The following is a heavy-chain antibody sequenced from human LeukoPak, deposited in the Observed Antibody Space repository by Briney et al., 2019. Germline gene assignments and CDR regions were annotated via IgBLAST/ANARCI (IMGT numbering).Heavy chain of an antibody. V-gene: IGHV1-8*01. CDR3: ARAGSLSSSWYINYYYYYGMDV. CDR1: GYTFTSYD. J-gene: IGHJ6*02. CDR2: MNPNSGNT. D-gene: IGHD6-13*01. Sequence: GASVKVSCKASGYTFTSYDINWVRQATGQGLEWRGWMNPNSGNTGYAQKFQGRVTMTRNTSISTAYMELSSLRSEDTAVYYCARAGSLSSSWYINYYYYYGMDVWGQGTTVTVSS.